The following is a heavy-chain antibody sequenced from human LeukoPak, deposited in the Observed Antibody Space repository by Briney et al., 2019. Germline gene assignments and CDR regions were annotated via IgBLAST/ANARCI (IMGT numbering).Heavy chain of an antibody. V-gene: IGHV3-23*01. D-gene: IGHD3-3*02. Sequence: GGSLRLSCAASGFTFSTFAMSWVRQAPGKGLEWVSGISGNGGNTYYADSVRGRFTISRDNSKNTLYLQMNSLRAEDTAVYYCAKDRSLHFWSGYYTYYYYGMDVWGQGTTVTVSS. CDR3: AKDRSLHFWSGYYTYYYYGMDV. CDR2: ISGNGGNT. J-gene: IGHJ6*02. CDR1: GFTFSTFA.